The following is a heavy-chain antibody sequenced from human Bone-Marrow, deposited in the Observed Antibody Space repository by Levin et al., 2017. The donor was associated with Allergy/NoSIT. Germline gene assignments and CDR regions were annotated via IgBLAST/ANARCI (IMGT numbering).Heavy chain of an antibody. CDR3: VRDPYSTSSTVHRGFWFDP. D-gene: IGHD6-6*01. V-gene: IGHV3-74*01. CDR1: GFTFSDYW. J-gene: IGHJ5*02. Sequence: QPGGSLRLSCAASGFTFSDYWMYWVRQAPGKGPVWVSRINSDGSSTRYADSVRGRFTISRDNAKNRLYLQMNSLRAEDPAVYYCVRDPYSTSSTVHRGFWFDPWGQGTLVTVSS. CDR2: INSDGSST.